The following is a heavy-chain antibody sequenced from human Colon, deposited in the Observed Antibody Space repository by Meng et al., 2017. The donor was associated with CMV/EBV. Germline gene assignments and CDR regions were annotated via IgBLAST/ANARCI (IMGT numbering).Heavy chain of an antibody. D-gene: IGHD2-2*01. V-gene: IGHV2-5*02. CDR3: AHKSLPAAFFDY. Sequence: QIPLKESGPTLVQPTQTLPLTCTFSGFSLNTYEVGVGWFRQPPGKAPEWLALIYWDDDKRYRSSLGNRLTLTHDASKNQVVLTMTDMDPVDTATYYCAHKSLPAAFFDYWSQGTLVTVSS. CDR1: GFSLNTYEVG. J-gene: IGHJ4*02. CDR2: IYWDDDK.